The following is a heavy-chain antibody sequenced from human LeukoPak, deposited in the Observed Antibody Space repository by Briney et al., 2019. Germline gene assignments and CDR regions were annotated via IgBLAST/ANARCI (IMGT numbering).Heavy chain of an antibody. D-gene: IGHD1-1*01. CDR2: IFQRGYS. CDR3: AGDKETTGNGRPNWFDP. J-gene: IGHJ5*02. V-gene: IGHV4-38-2*01. Sequence: SETLSLTCAVSGYSISSGCYWGWIRQPPGKGLQWIESIFQRGYSYYNPSLKSRVTISVDTSRNQFSLKLSSVTAADTAVYYCAGDKETTGNGRPNWFDPWGQGTLVTVSS. CDR1: GYSISSGCY.